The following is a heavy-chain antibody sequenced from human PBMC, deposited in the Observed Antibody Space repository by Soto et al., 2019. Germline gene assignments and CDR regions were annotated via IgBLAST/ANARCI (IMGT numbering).Heavy chain of an antibody. CDR3: AASSRGQWLRLRRDI. J-gene: IGHJ3*02. CDR2: ISWNSGSI. Sequence: EVQLVESGGGLVQPGRSLRLSCAASGFTFDDYAMHWVRQAPGKGLEWVSGISWNSGSIGYADSVKGRFTISRDNAKNSLYLQMNSLRAEDTALYYCAASSRGQWLRLRRDIWGQGTMVTVSS. CDR1: GFTFDDYA. D-gene: IGHD5-12*01. V-gene: IGHV3-9*01.